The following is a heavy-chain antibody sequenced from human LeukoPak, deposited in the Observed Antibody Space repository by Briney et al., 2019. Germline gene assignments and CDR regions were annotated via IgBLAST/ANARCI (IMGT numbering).Heavy chain of an antibody. V-gene: IGHV1-8*03. Sequence: AAVKVSCKASGYTFTSYDINWVRQATGQGVEGVGWMNPNRGNTRYAQKFQGRVTITRNTSISAAYMELRSLRSEDTAVYYCARETGGTHPTYDYWGQGTLVTVSS. CDR2: MNPNRGNT. D-gene: IGHD7-27*01. CDR1: GYTFTSYD. CDR3: ARETGGTHPTYDY. J-gene: IGHJ4*02.